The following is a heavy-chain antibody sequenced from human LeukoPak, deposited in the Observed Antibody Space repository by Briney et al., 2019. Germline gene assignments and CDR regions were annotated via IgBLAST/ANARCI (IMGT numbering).Heavy chain of an antibody. CDR2: IIPILGIA. Sequence: SVKVSCKASGGTFSSYAISWVRQAPGQGLEWMGKIIPILGIANYAQKFQGRVTITADKSTSTAYMELSSLRSEDTAVYYCARMTGYSSSWYDYWGQGTLVTVSS. J-gene: IGHJ4*02. D-gene: IGHD6-13*01. CDR3: ARMTGYSSSWYDY. V-gene: IGHV1-69*04. CDR1: GGTFSSYA.